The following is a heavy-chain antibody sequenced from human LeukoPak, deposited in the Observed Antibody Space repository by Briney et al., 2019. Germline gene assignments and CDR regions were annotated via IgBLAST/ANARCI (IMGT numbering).Heavy chain of an antibody. D-gene: IGHD3-3*01. Sequence: GGSLRLSCAASGFAFSNYEMNWVRQAPGKGLEWLSYISGSGSIIYYADSVKGRFTISRDNAKNSLYLQMNSLRADDTAVYYCASPPRYYFDYWGQGTLVTVST. J-gene: IGHJ4*02. V-gene: IGHV3-48*03. CDR1: GFAFSNYE. CDR3: ASPPRYYFDY. CDR2: ISGSGSII.